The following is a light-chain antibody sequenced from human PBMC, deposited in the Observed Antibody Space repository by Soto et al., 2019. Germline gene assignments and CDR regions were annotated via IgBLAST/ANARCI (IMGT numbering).Light chain of an antibody. CDR3: QKYDSAPWT. CDR1: HGISDY. CDR2: AAS. Sequence: QMTQSPSSLSASAGDRVTITCRASHGISDYLAWYQQKPGKVPKLLIYAASTLQSGVPSRFSGSGSGTDFTLTISSLQPEDVATYYCQKYDSAPWTFGQGTKVEIK. J-gene: IGKJ1*01. V-gene: IGKV1-27*01.